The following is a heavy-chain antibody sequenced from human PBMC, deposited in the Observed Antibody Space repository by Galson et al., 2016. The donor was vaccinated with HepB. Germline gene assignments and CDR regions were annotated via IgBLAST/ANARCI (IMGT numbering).Heavy chain of an antibody. D-gene: IGHD6-13*01. CDR1: GLTFSGSA. V-gene: IGHV3-73*01. Sequence: SLRLSCAVSGLTFSGSAMHWVRQASGKGLEWVGHIRSKANNYATAYAASVKGRFTISRDDSKNTAYLQMNSLKTEDTAVYYCTRHLDPGYSSSWYFWFDPGGQGTLVTVSS. J-gene: IGHJ5*02. CDR3: TRHLDPGYSSSWYFWFDP. CDR2: IRSKANNYAT.